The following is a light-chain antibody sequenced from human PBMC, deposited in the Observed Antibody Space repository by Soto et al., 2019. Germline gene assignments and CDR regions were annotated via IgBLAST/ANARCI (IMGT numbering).Light chain of an antibody. J-gene: IGLJ1*01. V-gene: IGLV2-14*01. CDR3: SSYTSSTTYV. Sequence: QSVLTQPASVSGSPGQSITISCTGTSSDVGGYNYVSWYQQHPGKAPKLMIYEVSNRPSGVSNRFSGSKSGNTASLTLSGLQAEDEAHYYCSSYTSSTTYVFGTGTKVTVL. CDR2: EVS. CDR1: SSDVGGYNY.